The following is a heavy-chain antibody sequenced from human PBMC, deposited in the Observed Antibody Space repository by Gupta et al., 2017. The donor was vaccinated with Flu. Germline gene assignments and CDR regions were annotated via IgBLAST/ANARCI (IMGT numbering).Heavy chain of an antibody. CDR3: ARGGGYCSSFTCLDAFDI. D-gene: IGHD2-2*01. V-gene: IGHV5-51*01. Sequence: VRQMPRKGLEWMGIIYPGDSESKHRPSFQGQVTISADNAISTAYLQWSSLKDSDTAMYFCARGGGYCSSFTCLDAFDIWGQVTMLTVSS. J-gene: IGHJ3*02. CDR2: IYPGDSES.